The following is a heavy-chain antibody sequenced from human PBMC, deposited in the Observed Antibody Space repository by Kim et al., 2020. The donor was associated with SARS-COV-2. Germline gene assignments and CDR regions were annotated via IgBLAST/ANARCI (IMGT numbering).Heavy chain of an antibody. J-gene: IGHJ6*02. D-gene: IGHD3-10*01. Sequence: GGSLRLSCAASGFTFSSYGMHWVRQAPGKGLEWVAVISYDGSNKYYADSVKGRFTISRDNSKNTLYLQMNSLRAEDTAVYYCAKVHYYGSGSYYNPHIYYYYGIDVWGQGTTVTVSS. V-gene: IGHV3-30*18. CDR2: ISYDGSNK. CDR3: AKVHYYGSGSYYNPHIYYYYGIDV. CDR1: GFTFSSYG.